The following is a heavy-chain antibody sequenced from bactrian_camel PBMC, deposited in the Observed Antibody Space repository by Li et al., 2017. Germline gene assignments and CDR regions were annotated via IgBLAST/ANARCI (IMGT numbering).Heavy chain of an antibody. J-gene: IGHJ4*01. D-gene: IGHD7*01. CDR3: ARGEIWWFEYNY. CDR1: GYSYYTMC. V-gene: IGHV3S53*01. CDR2: IESGGRT. Sequence: HVQLVESGGGSVQPGGSLRLSCAASGYSYYTMCMAWFRQAPGQEREGVATIESGGRTVYHDSVKGRFTISRDNAKNTLYLQLNSLKTEDTAMYYCARGEIWWFEYNYWGQGTQVTVS.